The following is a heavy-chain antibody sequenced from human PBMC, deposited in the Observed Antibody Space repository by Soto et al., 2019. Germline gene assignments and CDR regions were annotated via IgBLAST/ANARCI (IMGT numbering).Heavy chain of an antibody. Sequence: GGSLRLAWSFSCVTVSDSYINWVLQSPGIGLEWFAVTYNGGTTFYADSVRGRFTISRDSSRNTVDLQMNNLRVEDTAVYYCAFDIWGQATMVTLSS. CDR2: TYNGGTT. CDR1: CVTVSDSY. CDR3: AFDI. J-gene: IGHJ3*02. V-gene: IGHV3-53*01.